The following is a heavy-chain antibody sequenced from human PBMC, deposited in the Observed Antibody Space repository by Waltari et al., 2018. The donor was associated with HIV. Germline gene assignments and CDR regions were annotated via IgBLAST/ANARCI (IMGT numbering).Heavy chain of an antibody. J-gene: IGHJ3*02. D-gene: IGHD1-26*01. V-gene: IGHV4-4*07. CDR3: VRKGVGPLSAAFDI. Sequence: QVQLQESGPGLVTPSELLSRTCSAPGGSISDHSWRWTRPHAGKGLEWIGRIYASGTTNYNPALKSRVIMSLDTSNNQFSLKLSSVNAADTAVYYCVRKGVGPLSAAFDIWGRGTTVTVSS. CDR2: IYASGTT. CDR1: GGSISDHS.